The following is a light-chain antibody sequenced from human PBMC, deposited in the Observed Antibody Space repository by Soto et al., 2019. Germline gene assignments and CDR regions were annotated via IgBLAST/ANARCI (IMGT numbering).Light chain of an antibody. CDR2: EDN. CDR1: SSKNGKNY. J-gene: IGLJ1*01. CDR3: GTWDSSLSVFV. V-gene: IGLV1-51*02. Sequence: QSVLTQPPSVSAAPGQKVTFSCSGSSSKNGKNYVSWYQQVPGTAPKLLIYEDNKRRSGIPDRFSGSKSGTSATLGITGLQTGDEADYYCGTWDSSLSVFVFGTGTKVTVL.